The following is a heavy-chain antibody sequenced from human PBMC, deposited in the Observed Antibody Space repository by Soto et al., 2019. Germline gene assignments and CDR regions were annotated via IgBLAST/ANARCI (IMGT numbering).Heavy chain of an antibody. D-gene: IGHD3-3*01. CDR2: ISDGGGST. Sequence: EVQLLESGGGLVQPGGSLRLSCAASGFTFNNFAMSWVRQAPGKGPEWVSSISDGGGSTYYGDSVKGRFTISRDNSKNTLYLQMNSLRAEDTAVYYCARCPGERCARNTIFGVVGEAFDYWGQGTLVTVSS. J-gene: IGHJ4*02. CDR3: ARCPGERCARNTIFGVVGEAFDY. CDR1: GFTFNNFA. V-gene: IGHV3-23*01.